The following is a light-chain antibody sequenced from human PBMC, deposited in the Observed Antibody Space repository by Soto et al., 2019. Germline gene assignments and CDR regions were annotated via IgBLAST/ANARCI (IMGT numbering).Light chain of an antibody. CDR3: SSYTSSSTYV. CDR1: SSGVGGYNY. CDR2: EVS. Sequence: QSALTQPASVSGSPGQSITISCTGTSSGVGGYNYVSWYQQHPGKAPKLMIYEVSNRPSGVSNRFSGSKSGNTASLTISGLQAEDEADYYCSSYTSSSTYVFGSGPKVTVL. J-gene: IGLJ1*01. V-gene: IGLV2-14*01.